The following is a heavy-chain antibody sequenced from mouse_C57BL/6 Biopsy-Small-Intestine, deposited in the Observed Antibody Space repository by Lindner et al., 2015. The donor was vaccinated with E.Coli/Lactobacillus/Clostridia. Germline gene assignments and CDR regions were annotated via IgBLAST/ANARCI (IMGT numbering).Heavy chain of an antibody. J-gene: IGHJ4*01. Sequence: VQLQESGGGLVKPGGSLKLSCAASGFTFSDYGMHWVRQAPEKGLEWVAYISSGSSTIYYADTVKGRFTISRDNAKNTLFRQMTSLRSEDTAMYYCARRGVVSSGDYAIDYWGQGTSVTVSS. D-gene: IGHD1-1*01. CDR1: GFTFSDYG. V-gene: IGHV5-17*01. CDR3: ARRGVVSSGDYAIDY. CDR2: ISSGSSTI.